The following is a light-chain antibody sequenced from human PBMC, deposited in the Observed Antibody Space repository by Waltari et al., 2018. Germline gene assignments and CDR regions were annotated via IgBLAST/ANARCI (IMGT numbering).Light chain of an antibody. V-gene: IGKV4-1*01. CDR3: QQYYSPLLT. CDR1: QSVLNSANNKNN. Sequence: DIVMTQSPDSLAVSLGERATINCKSSQSVLNSANNKNNLAWYQQKPGQPPKLLIYWSSAREAGVPDRFSGGGSGTDFTLTISSLEAEDVAVYYCQQYYSPLLTFGGGTKVEIK. J-gene: IGKJ4*01. CDR2: WSS.